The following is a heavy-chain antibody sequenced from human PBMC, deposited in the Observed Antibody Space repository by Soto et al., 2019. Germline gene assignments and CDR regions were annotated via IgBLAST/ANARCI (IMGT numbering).Heavy chain of an antibody. Sequence: QVQLVQSGAEVKKPGSSVKVSCKASGGSLSNYGISWVRQTTGQGLEWMGAIIPVFGTPNYAQKFQDRVTITADESTTTVYMEVRSLTSEDTAVYYRARGDATKIVVTTYYGMDVWGQGTTVTVSS. J-gene: IGHJ6*02. CDR3: ARGDATKIVVTTYYGMDV. D-gene: IGHD3-22*01. CDR1: GGSLSNYG. V-gene: IGHV1-69*12. CDR2: IIPVFGTP.